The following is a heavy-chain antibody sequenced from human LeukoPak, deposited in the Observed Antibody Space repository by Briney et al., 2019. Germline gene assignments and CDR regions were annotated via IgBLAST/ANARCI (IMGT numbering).Heavy chain of an antibody. Sequence: GGSLRLSCAASGFTFSSYSMNWVRQAPGRGLEWVSSISSSSSYIYYADSVKGRFTISRDNAKNSLYLQMNSLRAEDTAVYYCARGGYSSGWYNWFDPWGQGTLVTVSS. V-gene: IGHV3-21*01. J-gene: IGHJ5*02. CDR3: ARGGYSSGWYNWFDP. D-gene: IGHD6-19*01. CDR1: GFTFSSYS. CDR2: ISSSSSYI.